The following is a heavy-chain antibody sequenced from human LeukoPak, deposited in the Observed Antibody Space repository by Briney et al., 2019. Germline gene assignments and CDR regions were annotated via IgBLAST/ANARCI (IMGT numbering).Heavy chain of an antibody. Sequence: SETLSLTYTVSDGSISSNYWTWIRQPPGKGLEWIGYIYYSGSTNCNPSLKSRVTISVDTSKNQFSLNLSSVTAADTAVYYCARSIIYGGKSGHYYGMDVWGQGTTVTVSS. D-gene: IGHD4-23*01. V-gene: IGHV4-59*01. CDR3: ARSIIYGGKSGHYYGMDV. CDR1: DGSISSNY. J-gene: IGHJ6*02. CDR2: IYYSGST.